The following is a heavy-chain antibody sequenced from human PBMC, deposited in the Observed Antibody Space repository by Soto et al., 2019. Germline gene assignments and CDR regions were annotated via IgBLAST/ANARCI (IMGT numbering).Heavy chain of an antibody. D-gene: IGHD4-17*01. CDR3: ARMGMTTVTTGVY. V-gene: IGHV4-34*01. J-gene: IGHJ4*02. CDR2: INHSGST. Sequence: SETLSLTCAVYGGSFSGYYWSWIRQPPGKGLEWIGEINHSGSTNYNPSLKSRVTISVDTSKNQFSLKLSSVTAADTAVYYCARMGMTTVTTGVYWGQGTLVTVSS. CDR1: GGSFSGYY.